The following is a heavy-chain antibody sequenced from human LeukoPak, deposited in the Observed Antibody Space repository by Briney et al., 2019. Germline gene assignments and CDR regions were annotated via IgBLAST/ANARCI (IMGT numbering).Heavy chain of an antibody. Sequence: PSDTLSHTCAVYGGPFSGYFWSWIRPPPGKGLAWIGEINHNGSTNYNPSLKSRVTISVDPSKYQFSLKLSSVTAADTAVYYCARASRVLRYFDYWGQGTLVTVSS. CDR1: GGPFSGYF. D-gene: IGHD3-9*01. V-gene: IGHV4-34*01. CDR2: INHNGST. CDR3: ARASRVLRYFDY. J-gene: IGHJ4*02.